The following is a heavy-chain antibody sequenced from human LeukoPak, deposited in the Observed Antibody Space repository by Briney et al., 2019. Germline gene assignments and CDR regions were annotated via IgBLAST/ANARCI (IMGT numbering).Heavy chain of an antibody. D-gene: IGHD6-6*01. CDR2: IIPIFGTA. V-gene: IGHV1-69*05. CDR1: GGTFSSYA. CDR3: ARGHSSSSREFDY. Sequence: SVKVSCKASGGTFSSYAISWVRQAPGQGLEWMGGIIPIFGTANYAQKFQGRVTMTTDESTSTAYMELSSLRSEDTAVYYCARGHSSSSREFDYWGQGTLVTVSS. J-gene: IGHJ4*02.